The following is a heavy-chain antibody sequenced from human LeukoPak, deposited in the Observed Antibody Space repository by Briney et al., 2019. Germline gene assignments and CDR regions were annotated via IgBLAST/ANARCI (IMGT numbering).Heavy chain of an antibody. J-gene: IGHJ4*02. D-gene: IGHD6-25*01. V-gene: IGHV3-74*01. Sequence: PGGSLRLSCAASGFTFSTYWMHWVRQAPGKELVWVSRINTDGSTTNYADSVKGRFTISRDNAENTLYLQMNSLRAEDTAVYYCARGSPAAVWGQGALVTVSS. CDR1: GFTFSTYW. CDR3: ARGSPAAV. CDR2: INTDGSTT.